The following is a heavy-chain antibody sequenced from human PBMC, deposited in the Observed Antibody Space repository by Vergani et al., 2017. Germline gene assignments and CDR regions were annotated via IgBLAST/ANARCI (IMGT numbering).Heavy chain of an antibody. CDR1: GGSFSGYY. V-gene: IGHV4-34*01. CDR2: INHSGST. J-gene: IGHJ3*02. CDR3: VRGGAVAANEDAFDI. Sequence: QVQLQQWGAGLLQPSETLSLTCAVSGGSFSGYYWSWIRQPPGKGLEWIGKINHSGSTNYNPSLKSLITISVDTSKNQFSLKLSSVTAADTAVYYCVRGGAVAANEDAFDIWGQGTMVTVSS. D-gene: IGHD6-19*01.